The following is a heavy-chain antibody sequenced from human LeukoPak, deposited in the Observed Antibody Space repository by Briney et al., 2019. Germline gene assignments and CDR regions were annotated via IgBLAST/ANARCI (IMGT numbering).Heavy chain of an antibody. CDR2: IYTGGIT. D-gene: IGHD3-3*01. J-gene: IGHJ4*02. Sequence: QAGGSLRLSCAASGFTVSTNYMSWVRQAPGKGLEWVSVIYTGGITYYADSVKGRFTISRDNSENTLYLQMNSLRAEDTAVYYCAKGAIFGVISYFDYWGQGTLVTVSS. CDR3: AKGAIFGVISYFDY. V-gene: IGHV3-53*01. CDR1: GFTVSTNY.